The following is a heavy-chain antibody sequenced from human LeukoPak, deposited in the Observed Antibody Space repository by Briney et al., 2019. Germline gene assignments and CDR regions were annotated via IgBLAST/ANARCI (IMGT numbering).Heavy chain of an antibody. CDR3: AKAREYYYDSSGDDAFDI. CDR2: ISGSGGST. V-gene: IGHV3-23*01. CDR1: GFTLSRYA. D-gene: IGHD3-22*01. Sequence: PGGSLRLSCAASGFTLSRYAMTWVRQAPGKGLEWVSAISGSGGSTYYADSVKGRFTISRDNSKNTLYLQMNSLRAEDTAVYYCAKAREYYYDSSGDDAFDIWGQGTMVTVSS. J-gene: IGHJ3*02.